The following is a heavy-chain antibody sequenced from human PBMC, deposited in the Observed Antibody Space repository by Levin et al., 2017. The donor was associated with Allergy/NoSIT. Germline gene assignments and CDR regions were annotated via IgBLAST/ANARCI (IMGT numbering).Heavy chain of an antibody. Sequence: GGSLRLSCAASGFTFSSYGMHWVRQAPGKGLEWVAVISYDGENIYYADSAKGRFIISRDKSTNTLYLQMNNLRREDTAMYFCARDRSAVANYLHYWGQGPLVTVSS. D-gene: IGHD6-13*01. CDR3: ARDRSAVANYLHY. V-gene: IGHV3-30*03. J-gene: IGHJ4*02. CDR1: GFTFSSYG. CDR2: ISYDGENI.